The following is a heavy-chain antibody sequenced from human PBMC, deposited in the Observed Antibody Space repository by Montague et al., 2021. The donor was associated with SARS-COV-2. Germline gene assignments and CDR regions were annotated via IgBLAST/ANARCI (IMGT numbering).Heavy chain of an antibody. D-gene: IGHD2-21*02. V-gene: IGHV1-2*02. CDR1: GYIFSDYY. CDR2: INPHSGGT. J-gene: IGHJ4*02. Sequence: SVTVSCKASGYIFSDYYVHWLRQAPGQGLEWMGWINPHSGGTNYAQKFQGRVTLTRDTSITTAHMDLSGLTSDDTAVYYCARGVTNDDWGQGTLVTVSS. CDR3: ARGVTNDD.